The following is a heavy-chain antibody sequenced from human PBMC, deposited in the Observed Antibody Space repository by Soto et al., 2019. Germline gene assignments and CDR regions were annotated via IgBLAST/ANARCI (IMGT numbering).Heavy chain of an antibody. V-gene: IGHV4-31*03. D-gene: IGHD4-4*01. CDR2: IYYSGST. Sequence: QVQLQESGPGLVKPSQTLSLTCTVSGGSISSGGYYWSWIRQHPGKGLEWIGYIYYSGSTYYNPSLKSRVTISVDTSKNQFSLKLSSVTAADTAVYYCARHRYSNYDPHYYYYGMDVWGQGTTVTVSS. J-gene: IGHJ6*02. CDR1: GGSISSGGYY. CDR3: ARHRYSNYDPHYYYYGMDV.